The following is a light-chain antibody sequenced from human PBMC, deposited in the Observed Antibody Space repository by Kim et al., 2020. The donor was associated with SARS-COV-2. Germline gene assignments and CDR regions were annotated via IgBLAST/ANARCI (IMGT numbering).Light chain of an antibody. J-gene: IGLJ3*02. V-gene: IGLV3-19*01. Sequence: SSELTQDPAVSVALGQTVRITCQGDSLRSYYASWYQQKPGQAPLLVIYGKNNRPSGIPDRFSGSSSGNTASLTITGAQAGDEADYYCNSRDSSGNHLWVFGGGTQLTVL. CDR3: NSRDSSGNHLWV. CDR2: GKN. CDR1: SLRSYY.